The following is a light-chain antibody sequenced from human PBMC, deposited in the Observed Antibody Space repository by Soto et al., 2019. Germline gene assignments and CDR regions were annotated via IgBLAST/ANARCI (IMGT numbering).Light chain of an antibody. J-gene: IGKJ5*01. CDR1: QSLLYNNTYNY. CDR2: FGS. CDR3: MQALQSLT. V-gene: IGKV2-28*01. Sequence: IVMTQSPLTLPVTPGEPASISCRSSQSLLYNNTYNYLDWYVQKPGQSPQLLIYFGSNRAPGVPERFSSSGSGTDFTLKINRVEAEVVGTYYCMQALQSLTFGQGTRLEIQ.